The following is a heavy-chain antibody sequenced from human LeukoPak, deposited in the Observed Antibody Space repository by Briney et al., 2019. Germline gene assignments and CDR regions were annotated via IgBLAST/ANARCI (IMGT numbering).Heavy chain of an antibody. V-gene: IGHV3-66*01. J-gene: IGHJ5*02. CDR2: IYSGGST. CDR1: GFTVSSNY. D-gene: IGHD3-9*01. Sequence: PGGSLRLSCAPSGFTVSSNYMSWVRQAPGKGLEWVSVIYSGGSTYYADSVKGRFTISRDNSKNTLYLQMNSLRAEDTAVYYCARKDILTNWFDPWGQGTLVTVSS. CDR3: ARKDILTNWFDP.